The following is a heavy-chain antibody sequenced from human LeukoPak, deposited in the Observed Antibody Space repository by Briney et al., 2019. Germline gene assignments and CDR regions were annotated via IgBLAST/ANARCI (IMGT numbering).Heavy chain of an antibody. Sequence: GGSLRLSCAASGFTFSSYSMNWVRQAPGKGLEWVSSISSSSSYIHYADSVKGRFTISRDNAKNSLYLQMNSLRAEDTAVYYCARDLLSGYDLAYWGQGTLVTVSS. CDR2: ISSSSSYI. D-gene: IGHD5-12*01. V-gene: IGHV3-21*01. CDR1: GFTFSSYS. J-gene: IGHJ4*02. CDR3: ARDLLSGYDLAY.